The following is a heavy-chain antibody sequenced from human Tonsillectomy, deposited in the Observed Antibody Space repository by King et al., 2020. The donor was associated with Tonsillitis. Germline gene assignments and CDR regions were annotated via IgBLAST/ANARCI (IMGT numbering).Heavy chain of an antibody. CDR2: IYWTDDK. J-gene: IGHJ4*02. CDR1: GFSLTTSGEG. D-gene: IGHD1-26*01. Sequence: TLKESGPTLVKPTQTLTLTCTFSGFSLTTSGEGVGWIRQPPGKALEWLALIYWTDDKRYSPSLKGRLTITKDTSKHQVVLTMTNMDPVDTATYYCAHRQTSSGSYYDPGYFDYWGQGTLVTVSS. V-gene: IGHV2-5*01. CDR3: AHRQTSSGSYYDPGYFDY.